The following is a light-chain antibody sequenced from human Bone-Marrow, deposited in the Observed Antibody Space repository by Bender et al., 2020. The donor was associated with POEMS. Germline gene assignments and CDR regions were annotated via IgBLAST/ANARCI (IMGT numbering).Light chain of an antibody. CDR1: RLEDKD. CDR2: QDS. Sequence: SYDVTQPPSVSVSPGQTASISCSGNRLEDKDVCWYQQKPGQAPVLVIYQDSQRPSGIPERFSGSNSGTTVTLTISGVQAEDEADYYCQSADSSGTYRVFGGGTKLTVL. CDR3: QSADSSGTYRV. J-gene: IGLJ3*02. V-gene: IGLV3-25*03.